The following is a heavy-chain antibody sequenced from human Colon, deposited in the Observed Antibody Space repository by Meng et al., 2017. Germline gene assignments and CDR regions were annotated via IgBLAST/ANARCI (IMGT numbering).Heavy chain of an antibody. CDR2: IDPRNGDT. V-gene: IGHV1-2*02. CDR1: GYNFISYF. CDR3: ARDLAGLGGF. D-gene: IGHD6-19*01. Sequence: QVPPVPSGAEGKKPGASVKVSCKTFGYNFISYFMYWVRQAPGQGLEWMGYIDPRNGDTRYHQKFQGRVTMTRDTSITTAYMEMTDLRDDDTAVYYCARDLAGLGGFWGQGTLVTVSS. J-gene: IGHJ4*02.